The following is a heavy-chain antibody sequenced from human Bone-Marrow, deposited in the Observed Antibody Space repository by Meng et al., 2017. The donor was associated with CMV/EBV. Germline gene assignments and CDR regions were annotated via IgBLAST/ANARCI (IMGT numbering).Heavy chain of an antibody. CDR1: GFTFSSYS. Sequence: GESLKISCAASGFTFSSYSMNWVRQAPGKGLEWVSSISSSSSYIYYADSVKGRFTISRDNAKNSLYLQMNSPRAEDTAVYYCARQPAANHLLVDVWGQGTTVTVSS. CDR3: ARQPAANHLLVDV. J-gene: IGHJ6*02. CDR2: ISSSSSYI. V-gene: IGHV3-21*01. D-gene: IGHD2-2*01.